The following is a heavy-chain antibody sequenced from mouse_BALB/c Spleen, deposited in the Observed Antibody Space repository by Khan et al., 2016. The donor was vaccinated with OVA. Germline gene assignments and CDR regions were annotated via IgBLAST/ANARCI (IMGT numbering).Heavy chain of an antibody. V-gene: IGHV1S132*01. CDR2: IYPGTGSA. J-gene: IGHJ4*01. CDR3: ERGEYDNYWEAIDY. D-gene: IGHD2-10*02. CDR1: GYIFTSYW. Sequence: QVQLKQSGTELVRPGASVKLSCKTSGYIFTSYWIHWVKQRSGQGLEWIARIYPGTGSAYYNEKFKDKATLTADRSSSTAYMQLSSLKSEDSAVYVGERGEYDNYWEAIDYWGQGTSLTVSS.